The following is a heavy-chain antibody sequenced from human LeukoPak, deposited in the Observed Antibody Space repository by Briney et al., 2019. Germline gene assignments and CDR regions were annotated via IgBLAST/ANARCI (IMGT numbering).Heavy chain of an antibody. CDR1: GFKFNDYA. Sequence: GRSLRLSCVASGFKFNDYAMHWVRQAPGKGLEWVSGLSWHSGSIGYADSVKGRFIISRDNAKNSLYLEMNSLRPEDSALYYCAKETKVGENLYYFDYWGRRTLVTVSS. CDR3: AKETKVGENLYYFDY. V-gene: IGHV3-9*01. CDR2: LSWHSGSI. J-gene: IGHJ4*02. D-gene: IGHD1-26*01.